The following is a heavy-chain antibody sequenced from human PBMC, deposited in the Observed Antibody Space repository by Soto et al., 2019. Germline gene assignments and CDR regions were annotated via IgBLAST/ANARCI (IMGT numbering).Heavy chain of an antibody. CDR1: GFTFSSYW. CDR2: IKQDGSEK. D-gene: IGHD3-3*01. V-gene: IGHV3-7*01. Sequence: GGSLRLSCAASGFTFSSYWMSWVRQAPGKGLEWVANIKQDGSEKYYVDSVKGRFTISRDNAKNSLYLQMNSLRAEDTAVYYCARIHGVTYYDFWSGYIPPYYYYYGMDVWGQGTTVTVSS. J-gene: IGHJ6*02. CDR3: ARIHGVTYYDFWSGYIPPYYYYYGMDV.